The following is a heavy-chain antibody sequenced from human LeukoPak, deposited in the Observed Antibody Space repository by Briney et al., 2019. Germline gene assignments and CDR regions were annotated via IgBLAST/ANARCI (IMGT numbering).Heavy chain of an antibody. CDR2: IDPSDSYT. CDR3: ARMGSNDWYFDY. V-gene: IGHV5-10-1*01. J-gene: IGHJ4*02. CDR1: GYSFTSYW. Sequence: GESLKISCKGSGYSFTSYWISWVRQMPGKGLDWMGRIDPSDSYTNYSPSFQGHVTISVDKSISTAYLQWSSLEASDTAMYYCARMGSNDWYFDYWGQGTLVTVSS. D-gene: IGHD6-19*01.